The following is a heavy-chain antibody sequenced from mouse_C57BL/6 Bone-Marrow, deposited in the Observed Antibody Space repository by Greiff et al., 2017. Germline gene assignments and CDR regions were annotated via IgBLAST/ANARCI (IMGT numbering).Heavy chain of an antibody. CDR1: GFNIKDDY. CDR2: IDPENGDT. J-gene: IGHJ4*01. Sequence: VQLQQSGAELVRPGASVKLSCTASGFNIKDDYMHWVKQRPEQGLAWIGWIDPENGDTEYASKFQGKATITADTSSNTAYLQLSSLTSEDTAVYYCTTSTVVAGYYAMDYWGQGTSVTVSS. CDR3: TTSTVVAGYYAMDY. V-gene: IGHV14-4*01. D-gene: IGHD1-1*01.